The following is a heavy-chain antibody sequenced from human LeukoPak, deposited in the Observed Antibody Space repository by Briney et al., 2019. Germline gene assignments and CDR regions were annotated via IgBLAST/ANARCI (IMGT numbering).Heavy chain of an antibody. CDR3: ARGRIVGAIEDAFDI. Sequence: ASVKVSCKASGYTFTGYYMHWVRQAPGQGLEWMGWINPNSGGTNYAQKFQGRVTMTRDTSISTAYMELSRLRSDDTAVYYCARGRIVGAIEDAFDIWGQGTMVTVSS. D-gene: IGHD1-26*01. V-gene: IGHV1-2*02. CDR1: GYTFTGYY. CDR2: INPNSGGT. J-gene: IGHJ3*02.